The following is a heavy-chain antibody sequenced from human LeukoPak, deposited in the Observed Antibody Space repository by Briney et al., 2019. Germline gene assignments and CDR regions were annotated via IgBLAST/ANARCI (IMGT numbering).Heavy chain of an antibody. V-gene: IGHV1-69*13. J-gene: IGHJ5*02. Sequence: GASVKVSCKASGGTFSRFTISWVRQAPGQGFEWMGGITPIFGTANFAQKFQGRVTSTADESTSTAYMELSSLRSEDTAVYYCARDRSYCSGGSCYPQYNWFDPWGQGTLVTVSS. D-gene: IGHD2-15*01. CDR3: ARDRSYCSGGSCYPQYNWFDP. CDR2: ITPIFGTA. CDR1: GGTFSRFT.